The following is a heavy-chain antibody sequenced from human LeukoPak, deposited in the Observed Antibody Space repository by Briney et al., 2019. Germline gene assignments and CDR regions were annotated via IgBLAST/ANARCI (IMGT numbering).Heavy chain of an antibody. CDR2: ISGPGGGT. D-gene: IGHD5-12*01. CDR3: AKAPPGYSSYALPAN. Sequence: GGSLRLSCLTSGFTLSTNAMSWVRQAPGKGLEWVSAISGPGGGTYYADSVKGRFTISRDNSNNTLYLQMNSLRVEDTAIYYCAKAPPGYSSYALPANWGQGTLVTVSS. CDR1: GFTLSTNA. J-gene: IGHJ4*02. V-gene: IGHV3-23*01.